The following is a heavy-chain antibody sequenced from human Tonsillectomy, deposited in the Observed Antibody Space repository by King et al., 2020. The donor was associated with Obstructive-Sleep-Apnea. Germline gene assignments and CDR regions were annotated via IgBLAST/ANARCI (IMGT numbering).Heavy chain of an antibody. CDR1: GGSFSGYY. CDR2: INHSGST. J-gene: IGHJ5*02. D-gene: IGHD2-2*01. CDR3: ARAPGGYQLLGKRWFDP. V-gene: IGHV4-34*01. Sequence: VQLQQWGAGLLKPSETLSLTCAVYGGSFSGYYWSWIRQPPGKGLEWIGEINHSGSTNYNRSLKSRVTISVDTSKNQFSLKLSSVTAADTAVYYCARAPGGYQLLGKRWFDPWGQGTLVTVSS.